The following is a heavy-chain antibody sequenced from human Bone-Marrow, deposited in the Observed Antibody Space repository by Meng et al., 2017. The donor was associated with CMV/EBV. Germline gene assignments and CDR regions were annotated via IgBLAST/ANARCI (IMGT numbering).Heavy chain of an antibody. CDR2: IKQDGSEK. CDR3: AREKEGGWFDP. J-gene: IGHJ5*02. Sequence: GESLKISCAASGFTFSSYWMSWVRQAPGKGLEWVANIKQDGSEKYYVDSVKGRFTISRDNAKNSLYLQMNSLRAEDTAVYYCAREKEGGWFDPWGQGNLVTVSS. CDR1: GFTFSSYW. V-gene: IGHV3-7*01.